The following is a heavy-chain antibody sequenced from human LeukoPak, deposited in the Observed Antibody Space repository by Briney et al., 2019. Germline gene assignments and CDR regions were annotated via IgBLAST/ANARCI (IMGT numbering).Heavy chain of an antibody. Sequence: PSETLSLTCTVSGYSITSGFYWGWIRQPPGKGLEWIGSIYHSGRTYYNPSLKSRVTISVDTSKNQFSLKLTSVTAADTALYYCARDGQWLLFDYWGQGTLVTVSS. CDR2: IYHSGRT. V-gene: IGHV4-38-2*02. CDR1: GYSITSGFY. J-gene: IGHJ4*02. D-gene: IGHD6-19*01. CDR3: ARDGQWLLFDY.